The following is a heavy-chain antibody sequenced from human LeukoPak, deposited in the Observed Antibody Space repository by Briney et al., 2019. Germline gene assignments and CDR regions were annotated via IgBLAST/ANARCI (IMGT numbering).Heavy chain of an antibody. D-gene: IGHD6-13*01. CDR2: ISYSGST. J-gene: IGHJ1*01. Sequence: TSSPTLFLTLTVAGGAIGRSRYYWGWRRLPQGKRLEWIGSISYSGSTYYNPSLKSRVTISVDTSKNQFSLKLSSVTAADTALYYCAIRRQQLLQYFQHWGQGTLVTVSS. V-gene: IGHV4-39*01. CDR1: GGAIGRSRYY. CDR3: AIRRQQLLQYFQH.